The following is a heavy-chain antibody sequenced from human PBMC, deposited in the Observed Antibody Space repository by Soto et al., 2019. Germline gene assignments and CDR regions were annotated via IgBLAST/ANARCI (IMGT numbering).Heavy chain of an antibody. CDR2: ISCCGGSA. CDR1: GFNFKKFA. J-gene: IGHJ4*02. Sequence: EVQLLESGGGVVQPGGSLRLSCVASGFNFKKFAMAWVRQAAGEGLEWVSGISCCGGSASYADSVKGRFSIARDDSKNTESLQLNRLRVEDTAQYYCARAPKTSGGQHWAFNYFDSWGQGNLVTVSS. V-gene: IGHV3-23*01. D-gene: IGHD7-27*01. CDR3: ARAPKTSGGQHWAFNYFDS.